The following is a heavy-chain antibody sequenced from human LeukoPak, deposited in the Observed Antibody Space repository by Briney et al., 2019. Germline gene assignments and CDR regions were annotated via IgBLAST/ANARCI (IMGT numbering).Heavy chain of an antibody. V-gene: IGHV4-30-4*08. Sequence: SETLSLTCTVSGCSISSGDYYWSWIRQPPGKGLEWIGYIYYSGSTYYNPSLKSRVTISVDTSKNQFSLKLSSVTAADTAVYYCATSTYYDFWSGPPWGQGTLVTVSS. CDR1: GCSISSGDYY. D-gene: IGHD3-3*01. CDR2: IYYSGST. J-gene: IGHJ4*02. CDR3: ATSTYYDFWSGPP.